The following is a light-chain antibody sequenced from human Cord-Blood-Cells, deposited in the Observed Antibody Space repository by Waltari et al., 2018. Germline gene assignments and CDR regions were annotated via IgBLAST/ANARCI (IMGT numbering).Light chain of an antibody. CDR2: GAS. CDR1: QRVCSSY. Sequence: DIVLTQSPGTLSLSPGERATLSCRARQRVCSSYLAWYQQKPGQAPRLLIYGASSRATGIPDRFSGSGSGTDFTLTISRLEPEDFAVYYCQQYGSSPPYTFGQGTKLEIK. V-gene: IGKV3-20*01. CDR3: QQYGSSPPYT. J-gene: IGKJ2*01.